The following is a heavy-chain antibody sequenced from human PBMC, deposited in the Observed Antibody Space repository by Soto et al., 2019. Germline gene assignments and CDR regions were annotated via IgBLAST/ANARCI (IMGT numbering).Heavy chain of an antibody. D-gene: IGHD3-22*01. Sequence: ETLSLTCTVSGGSISSYYWSWIRQPAGKGLEWIGRIYTSGSTNYNPSLKSRVTMSVDTSKNQFSLKLSSVTDADTAVYYCARGKWLYDAFDIWGQGTMVTVSS. V-gene: IGHV4-4*07. J-gene: IGHJ3*02. CDR2: IYTSGST. CDR3: ARGKWLYDAFDI. CDR1: GGSISSYY.